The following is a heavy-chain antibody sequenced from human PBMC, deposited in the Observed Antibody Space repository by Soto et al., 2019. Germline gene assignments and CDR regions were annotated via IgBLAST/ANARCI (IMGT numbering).Heavy chain of an antibody. J-gene: IGHJ4*02. CDR2: VSGSGGST. CDR1: GFTFSSYA. V-gene: IGHV3-23*01. D-gene: IGHD3-22*01. CDR3: AKIFRPSYYDSSGYPLDY. Sequence: PGGSLRLSCAASGFTFSSYAMSWVRQAPGKGLEWVSAVSGSGGSTYYADSVKGRFTISRDNSKNTLYLQMNSLRAEDTAVYYCAKIFRPSYYDSSGYPLDYWGQGTLVTVSS.